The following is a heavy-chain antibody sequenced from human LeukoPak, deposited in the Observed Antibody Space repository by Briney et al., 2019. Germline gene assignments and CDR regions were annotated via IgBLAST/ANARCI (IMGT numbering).Heavy chain of an antibody. J-gene: IGHJ6*03. V-gene: IGHV4-59*12. CDR3: ARDSVVPGYYYYYMDV. CDR2: IYYSGRT. D-gene: IGHD2-8*01. CDR1: GGSINNYY. Sequence: SETLSLTCTVSGGSINNYYWSWIRQPPGKGLEWIGYIYYSGRTKYNPSLKSRVTISVDTSKNQFSLKLSSVTAADTAVYYCARDSVVPGYYYYYMDVWGKGTTVTVSS.